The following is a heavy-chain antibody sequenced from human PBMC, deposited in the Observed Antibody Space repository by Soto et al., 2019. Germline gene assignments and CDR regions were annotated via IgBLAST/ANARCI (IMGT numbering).Heavy chain of an antibody. CDR3: TCHSPEDMIRN. D-gene: IGHD2-15*01. CDR1: GFTFSGSA. V-gene: IGHV3-73*02. J-gene: IGHJ4*02. CDR2: IRNKTNNYVT. Sequence: EVQLVESGGGLVQPGGSLKLSCAASGFTFSGSAMHWVRQASGKGLEWVGRIRNKTNNYVTAYAASVQGRFTISRDDSKNTAYLQMNSLTTEDKAVYYCTCHSPEDMIRNWGPGTLVTVSS.